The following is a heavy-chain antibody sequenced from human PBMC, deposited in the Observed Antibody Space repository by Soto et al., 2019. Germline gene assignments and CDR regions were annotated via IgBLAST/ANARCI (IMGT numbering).Heavy chain of an antibody. D-gene: IGHD6-6*01. Sequence: ASETLSLTCTVSGGSISSYYWSWIRQPPGKGLEWIGYIYYSGSTNYNPSLKSRVTISVDTSKNQFSLKLSSVTAADTAVYFCARAGSSSTAYYYGMDVWGQGTTVTVSS. J-gene: IGHJ6*02. CDR1: GGSISSYY. V-gene: IGHV4-59*01. CDR3: ARAGSSSTAYYYGMDV. CDR2: IYYSGST.